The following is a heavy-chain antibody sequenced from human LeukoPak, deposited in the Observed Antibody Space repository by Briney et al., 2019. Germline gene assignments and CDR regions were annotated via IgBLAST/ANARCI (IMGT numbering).Heavy chain of an antibody. V-gene: IGHV3-9*01. CDR2: ISWNSGSI. D-gene: IGHD1-1*01. Sequence: PGRSLRLSCAASGFTFDDYAMHWVRQAPGKGLEWVSGISWNSGSIGYADSVKGRFTISRDNAKNSLYLQMNSLRAEDTALYYCAKDRTGTYYYYGMDVWGQGTTVTVSS. J-gene: IGHJ6*02. CDR1: GFTFDDYA. CDR3: AKDRTGTYYYYGMDV.